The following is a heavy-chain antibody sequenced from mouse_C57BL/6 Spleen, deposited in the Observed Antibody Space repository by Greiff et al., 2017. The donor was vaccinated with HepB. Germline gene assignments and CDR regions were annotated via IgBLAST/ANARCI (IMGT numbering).Heavy chain of an antibody. D-gene: IGHD2-4*01. J-gene: IGHJ3*01. CDR1: GYTFTDYY. V-gene: IGHV1-76*01. CDR2: IYPGSGNT. CDR3: ARERDYDVAWFAY. Sequence: VQLQESGAELVRPGASVKLSCKASGYTFTDYYINWVKQRPGQGLEWIARIYPGSGNTYYNEKFKGKATLTAEKSSSTAYMQLSSLTSEDSAVYFCARERDYDVAWFAYWGQGTLVTVSA.